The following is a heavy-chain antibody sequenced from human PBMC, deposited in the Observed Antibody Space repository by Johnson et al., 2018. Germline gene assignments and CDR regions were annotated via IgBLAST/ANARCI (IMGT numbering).Heavy chain of an antibody. V-gene: IGHV3-21*01. CDR2: ISSSSTYI. CDR3: ARVEGNYYESSGYPFDAFDI. J-gene: IGHJ3*02. Sequence: VQLVESGGGLVKPGGSLRLSCAASGFTFSSYSMNWVRQAPGKGLEWVSSISSSSTYIYYTDSVKGRLAISRDNAQISRYLQMNSLRAEDTAVYYCARVEGNYYESSGYPFDAFDIWGQGTTVTVSS. D-gene: IGHD3-22*01. CDR1: GFTFSSYS.